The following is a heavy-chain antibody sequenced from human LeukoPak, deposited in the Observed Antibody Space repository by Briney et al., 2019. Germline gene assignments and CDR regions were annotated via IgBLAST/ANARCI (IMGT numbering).Heavy chain of an antibody. D-gene: IGHD6-13*01. CDR1: GFTFDDYA. CDR2: ISWNSGSI. V-gene: IGHV3-9*03. J-gene: IGHJ5*02. CDR3: AKSSSAAAGSAWFDP. Sequence: PGGSLRLSCAASGFTFDDYAMHWVRQAPGKGLEWVSGISWNSGSIGYADSVKGRFTISRDNAKNSLYLQMNSRRAEDMALYYCAKSSSAAAGSAWFDPWGQGTLVTVSS.